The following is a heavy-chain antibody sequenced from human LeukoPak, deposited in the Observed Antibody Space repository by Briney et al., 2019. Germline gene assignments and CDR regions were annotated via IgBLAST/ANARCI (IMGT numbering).Heavy chain of an antibody. J-gene: IGHJ4*02. CDR2: ISAYNGNT. Sequence: ASVKVSCKASGYTFTSYGISWVRQAPGQGLEWMGWISAYNGNTNYAQKLQGRVTMATDTSTSTAYMELRSLRSDDTAVYYCARDASVYGDYDYWGQGTLVTVSS. V-gene: IGHV1-18*01. D-gene: IGHD4-17*01. CDR1: GYTFTSYG. CDR3: ARDASVYGDYDY.